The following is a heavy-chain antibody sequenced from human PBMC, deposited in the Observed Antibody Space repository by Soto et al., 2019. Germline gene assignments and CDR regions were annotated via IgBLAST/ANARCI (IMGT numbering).Heavy chain of an antibody. CDR3: ARGQVVVIPTSNYYYGMDV. CDR2: IIPICGTA. D-gene: IGHD3-22*01. Sequence: QVQLVQSGAEVKKPGSSVKVSCKASGGTFSSYAISWVRQAPGQGLEWMGGIIPICGTANYAQKFQGRVTITADEYTSTAYMELSSLRSEDTAVYYCARGQVVVIPTSNYYYGMDVWGQGTTVTVSS. V-gene: IGHV1-69*01. J-gene: IGHJ6*02. CDR1: GGTFSSYA.